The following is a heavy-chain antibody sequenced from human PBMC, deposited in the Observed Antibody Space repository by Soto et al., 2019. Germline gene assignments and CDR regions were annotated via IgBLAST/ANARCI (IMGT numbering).Heavy chain of an antibody. CDR2: ISGSGGST. J-gene: IGHJ4*02. CDR3: AKDKDLNYIFDY. V-gene: IGHV3-23*01. D-gene: IGHD1-7*01. CDR1: GVTFSSYA. Sequence: PGGSLRLSCAASGVTFSSYAMSWVRQAPGKGLEWVSAISGSGGSTYYADSVKGRFTISRDNSKNTLYLQMNSLRAEDTAVYYCAKDKDLNYIFDYWGQGTLVTVSS.